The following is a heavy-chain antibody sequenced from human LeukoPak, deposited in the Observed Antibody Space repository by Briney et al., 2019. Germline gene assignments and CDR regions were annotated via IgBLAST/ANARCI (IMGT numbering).Heavy chain of an antibody. J-gene: IGHJ3*02. CDR2: ISSSGSNT. CDR3: ARAAGSYAFDI. V-gene: IGHV3-11*04. CDR1: KFTFSDSY. D-gene: IGHD3-10*01. Sequence: GGSLRLSCAASKFTFSDSYMGWMRQAPEKGLEWVSYISSSGSNTYYADSVRGLFTISRDNAKNSLYLQMNSLRAEDTAVYYCARAAGSYAFDIWGQGTMVTVSS.